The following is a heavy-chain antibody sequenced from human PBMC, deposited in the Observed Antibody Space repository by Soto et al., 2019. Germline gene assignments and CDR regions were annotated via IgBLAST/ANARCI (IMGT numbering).Heavy chain of an antibody. CDR2: IRTKPYGGTT. D-gene: IGHD6-19*01. V-gene: IGHV3-49*05. Sequence: EVQLVESGGGLVKPGRSLRLSCTASGFTFGDYAMSWFRQAPGKGLEWVGFIRTKPYGGTTEYAASVKGRFTISRDDSKSIAYLQMNSLTTEDTAVYYCTRVVLVAGYFYYGMDVWGQGTTVTVSS. CDR3: TRVVLVAGYFYYGMDV. J-gene: IGHJ6*02. CDR1: GFTFGDYA.